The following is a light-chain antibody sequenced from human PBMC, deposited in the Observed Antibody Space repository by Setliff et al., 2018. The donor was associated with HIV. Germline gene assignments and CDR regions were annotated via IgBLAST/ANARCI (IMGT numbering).Light chain of an antibody. CDR3: LSFTTSDTVV. Sequence: QPASVSGSPGQSITIPCTGSSSDIGGTKYVSWCQQHPGKVPKPLIYEVSQRPSGVSDRFSGSKAGNTASLTISGLQAEDEADYYCLSFTTSDTVVFGSGTKV. V-gene: IGLV2-14*01. CDR2: EVS. CDR1: SSDIGGTKY. J-gene: IGLJ1*01.